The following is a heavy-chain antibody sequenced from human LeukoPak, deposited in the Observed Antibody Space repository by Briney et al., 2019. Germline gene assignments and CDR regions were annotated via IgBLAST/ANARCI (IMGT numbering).Heavy chain of an antibody. CDR2: INPNSGGT. V-gene: IGHV1-2*02. CDR1: GYTFTGYF. Sequence: ASVKVSCKASGYTFTGYFMHWVRQAPGQGLEWMGWINPNSGGTKYAQKFQGRVTMTRDTSTSTVYMELSSLRSEDTAVYYCARVLRNYYYYYGMDVWGQGTTVTVSS. J-gene: IGHJ6*02. D-gene: IGHD1-14*01. CDR3: ARVLRNYYYYYGMDV.